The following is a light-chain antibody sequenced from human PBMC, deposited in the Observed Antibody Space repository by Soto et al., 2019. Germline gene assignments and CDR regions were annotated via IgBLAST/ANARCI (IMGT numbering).Light chain of an antibody. J-gene: IGLJ1*01. CDR1: SSDVGGYDY. CDR2: EVT. V-gene: IGLV2-8*01. Sequence: SVLTRPPSASWSPGRSVTISCTGTSSDVGGYDYVSWYQQHPGKAPKLMIFEVTKRPSGVPNRFSGPKSGNTASLTVSGLQAEDEADYYCTSYAGSNAPYVFGTGTKVTVL. CDR3: TSYAGSNAPYV.